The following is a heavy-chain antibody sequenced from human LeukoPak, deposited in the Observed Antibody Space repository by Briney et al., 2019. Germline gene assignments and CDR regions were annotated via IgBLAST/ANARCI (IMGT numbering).Heavy chain of an antibody. D-gene: IGHD2-15*01. Sequence: PSETLSLTCDVNGGSLSGYYWSWVRQPPGKGLEWIGEINHSGSTKYNPSLKSRLIISVDTSKNQFSLNLRSVTAADTAVYFCARHYCNGGKCYRHFDVWGRGTLVTVSS. CDR2: INHSGST. J-gene: IGHJ2*01. CDR3: ARHYCNGGKCYRHFDV. V-gene: IGHV4-34*01. CDR1: GGSLSGYY.